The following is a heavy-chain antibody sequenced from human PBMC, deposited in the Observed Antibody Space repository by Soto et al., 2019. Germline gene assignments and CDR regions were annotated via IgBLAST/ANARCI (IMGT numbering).Heavy chain of an antibody. Sequence: ASVKVSCKASGYTFTKYGIGWVRQAPGQGLEWMGWISTYNRNTNYAQKLQGRVTMTTDTSTSTAYMELRSLRSDDTAVYYCARARYFDWVSEKYYLDYWGQGTLVTVSS. V-gene: IGHV1-18*01. CDR3: ARARYFDWVSEKYYLDY. J-gene: IGHJ4*02. D-gene: IGHD3-9*01. CDR1: GYTFTKYG. CDR2: ISTYNRNT.